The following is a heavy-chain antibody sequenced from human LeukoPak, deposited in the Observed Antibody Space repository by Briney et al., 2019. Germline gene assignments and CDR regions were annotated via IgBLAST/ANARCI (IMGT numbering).Heavy chain of an antibody. Sequence: SETLSLTCAVYGGSFSGYYWSWIRQPPGKGLEGIGEINHSGSTNYNPSLKSRVTISVDTSKNQFSLKLSSVTAADTAVYYCARGPYGDGTYYFDYWGQGTLVTVSS. J-gene: IGHJ4*02. CDR3: ARGPYGDGTYYFDY. D-gene: IGHD4-17*01. V-gene: IGHV4-34*01. CDR1: GGSFSGYY. CDR2: INHSGST.